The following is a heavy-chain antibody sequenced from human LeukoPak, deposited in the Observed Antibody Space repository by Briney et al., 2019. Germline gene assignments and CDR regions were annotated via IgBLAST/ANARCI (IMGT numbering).Heavy chain of an antibody. J-gene: IGHJ4*02. CDR3: ARHGGTRVTLVEVYYFDY. CDR2: IYTSGST. V-gene: IGHV4-4*08. CDR1: GFTFSSYA. Sequence: GSLRLSCAASGFTFSSYAMSWVRQPPGKGLEWIGRIYTSGSTLYSPSLQSRVTISIDQSKNQFSLRLTSVTAADTAVYYCARHGGTRVTLVEVYYFDYWGQGTLVTVSS. D-gene: IGHD4-11*01.